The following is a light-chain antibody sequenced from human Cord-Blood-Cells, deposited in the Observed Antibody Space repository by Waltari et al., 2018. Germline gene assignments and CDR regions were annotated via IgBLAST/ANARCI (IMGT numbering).Light chain of an antibody. CDR3: QQYGSSPALT. Sequence: EIVLTQSPGTLSLSPGERATLPCRASQSVSSSYLAWYQQKPGQAPRLLIYGASSRATGILDRFSGSGSGTDFTLTISRLESEDFAVYYCQQYGSSPALTFGGGTKVEIK. V-gene: IGKV3-20*01. J-gene: IGKJ4*01. CDR2: GAS. CDR1: QSVSSSY.